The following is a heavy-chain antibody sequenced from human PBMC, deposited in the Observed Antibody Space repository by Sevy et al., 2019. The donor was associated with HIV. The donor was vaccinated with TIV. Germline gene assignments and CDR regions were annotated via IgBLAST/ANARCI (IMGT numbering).Heavy chain of an antibody. CDR2: INPNSGGR. CDR3: ARGGYDRHYYYYGMDV. CDR1: GYTFTGYY. Sequence: ASVKVSCKASGYTFTGYYMHWVRQAPGQGLEWMGWINPNSGGRNYAQKFQGRVTMTRDTSISTAYMELSRLRSDDTAVYYCARGGYDRHYYYYGMDVWGQGTTVTVSS. V-gene: IGHV1-2*02. J-gene: IGHJ6*02. D-gene: IGHD5-12*01.